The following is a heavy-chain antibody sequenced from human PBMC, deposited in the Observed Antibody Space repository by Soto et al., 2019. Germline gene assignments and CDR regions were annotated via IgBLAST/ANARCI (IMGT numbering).Heavy chain of an antibody. CDR1: GFTFSSYA. CDR3: AKGLGGFEGDYNYLDY. Sequence: QVQLVESGGGVVQPGRSLRLSCAASGFTFSSYAMHWVRQAPGKGLEWVAVISYDGSNKYYADSVKGRFTISRDNSTNPLYLQMNSLGAEDTAVYYCAKGLGGFEGDYNYLDYWGQGTLVTVSS. J-gene: IGHJ4*02. V-gene: IGHV3-30-3*01. D-gene: IGHD4-17*01. CDR2: ISYDGSNK.